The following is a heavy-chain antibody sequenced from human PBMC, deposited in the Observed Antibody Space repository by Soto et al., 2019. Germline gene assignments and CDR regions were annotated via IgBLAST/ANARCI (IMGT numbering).Heavy chain of an antibody. J-gene: IGHJ6*02. V-gene: IGHV1-69*13. Sequence: GASVKVSCKASGGTFSSYAISWVRQAPGQGLEWMGGIIPIFGTANYAQKFQGRVTITADESTSTAYMELSSLRSEDTAVYYCARDLSTDSSSFRNYYYYGMDVWGQGTTVTVSS. CDR2: IIPIFGTA. D-gene: IGHD6-6*01. CDR3: ARDLSTDSSSFRNYYYYGMDV. CDR1: GGTFSSYA.